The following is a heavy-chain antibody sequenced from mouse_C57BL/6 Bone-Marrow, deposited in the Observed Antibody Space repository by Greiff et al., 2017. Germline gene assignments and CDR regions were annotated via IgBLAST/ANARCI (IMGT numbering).Heavy chain of an antibody. J-gene: IGHJ2*01. V-gene: IGHV1-78*01. CDR3: ASDYYGSPYFDY. CDR1: GYTFTDHT. Sequence: QVQLQQSDAELVKPGASVKISCKASGYTFTDHTIHWMKQRPEQGLEWIGYIYPRDGNTKYNEKFKGKATLTADKSSSTAYMQLNSLTSEDSAVYFCASDYYGSPYFDYWGQGTTLTVSS. D-gene: IGHD1-1*01. CDR2: IYPRDGNT.